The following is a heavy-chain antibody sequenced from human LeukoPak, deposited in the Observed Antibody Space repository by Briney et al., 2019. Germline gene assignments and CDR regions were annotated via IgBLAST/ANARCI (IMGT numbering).Heavy chain of an antibody. CDR3: ARSPPYSSSSGYYYGMDV. V-gene: IGHV3-21*01. Sequence: GGSLRLSCAASGFTFSSYSMNWVRQAPGKGLEWVSSISSSSSYTYYADSVKGRFTISRDNAKNSLYLQMNSLRAEDTAVYYCARSPPYSSSSGYYYGMDVWGQGTTVTVSS. D-gene: IGHD6-6*01. CDR1: GFTFSSYS. J-gene: IGHJ6*02. CDR2: ISSSSSYT.